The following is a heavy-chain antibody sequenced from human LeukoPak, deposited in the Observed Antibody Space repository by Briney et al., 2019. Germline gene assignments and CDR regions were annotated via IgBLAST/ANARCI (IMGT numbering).Heavy chain of an antibody. J-gene: IGHJ4*02. CDR1: GFTFDDYG. V-gene: IGHV3-20*01. Sequence: GGSLRLSCAASGFTFDDYGMSWVRQAPGKGLEWVSGINWNGGSTGYADSVKGRFTISRGNAKNSLYLQMNSLRAEDTALYHCARDNSGVFDYWGQGTLVTVSS. CDR2: INWNGGST. D-gene: IGHD4-23*01. CDR3: ARDNSGVFDY.